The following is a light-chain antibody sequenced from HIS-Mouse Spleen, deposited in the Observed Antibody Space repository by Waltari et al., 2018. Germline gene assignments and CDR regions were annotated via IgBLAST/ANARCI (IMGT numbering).Light chain of an antibody. J-gene: IGKJ5*01. V-gene: IGKV2-28*01. CDR1: QSLLHSNGYSY. CDR3: MQALQTIT. CDR2: LGS. Sequence: DIVMTQSPLSLPVTPGEPASISCRSSQSLLHSNGYSYLDWYLQKPGQSPQLLIYLGSNRASGVPDRFSGSGSGTDFTLKISRVEAEDVGVYYCMQALQTITFGQGIRLEIK.